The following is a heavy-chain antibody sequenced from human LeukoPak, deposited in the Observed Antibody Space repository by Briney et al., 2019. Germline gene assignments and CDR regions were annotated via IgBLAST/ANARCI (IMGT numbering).Heavy chain of an antibody. CDR2: INPNSGGT. D-gene: IGHD5-12*01. CDR3: AREILGYSGYDSRAFDI. V-gene: IGHV1-2*04. Sequence: ASVKVSCKASGYTFTGYYMHWVRQAPGQGLKWMGWINPNSGGTNYAQKFQGWVTMTRDTSISTAYMELSRLRSDDTAVYYCAREILGYSGYDSRAFDIWGQGTMVTVSS. CDR1: GYTFTGYY. J-gene: IGHJ3*02.